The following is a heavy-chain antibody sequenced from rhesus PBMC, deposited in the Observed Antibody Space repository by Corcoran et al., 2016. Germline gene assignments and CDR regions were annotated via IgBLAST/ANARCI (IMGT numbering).Heavy chain of an antibody. CDR2: IGGSGRGT. Sequence: QVQLQESGPRLVKPSETLSLTCAVSGSSISSVYGSSWIRQPPGKGREGIGSIGGSGRGTNYNTSLQSRVTISRDTSKNHFSLTLSSVTAADTAVYYCVGGSCGAAAGDDWGQGVLVTVSS. CDR1: GSSISSVYG. J-gene: IGHJ4*01. V-gene: IGHV4-127*01. D-gene: IGHD1-44*02. CDR3: VGGSCGAAAGDD.